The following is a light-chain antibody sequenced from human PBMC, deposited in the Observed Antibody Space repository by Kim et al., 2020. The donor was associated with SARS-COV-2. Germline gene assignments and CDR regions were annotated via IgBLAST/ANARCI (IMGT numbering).Light chain of an antibody. Sequence: GQKVTISCSGSGSTIGNYYVAWYQQLPGTAPRLLIYDNHERPSGIPDRFSGSKSGTTATLDITGLQTGDEADYYCGAWDTSLSIVVFGGGTKVTVL. CDR1: GSTIGNYY. J-gene: IGLJ2*01. V-gene: IGLV1-51*01. CDR3: GAWDTSLSIVV. CDR2: DNH.